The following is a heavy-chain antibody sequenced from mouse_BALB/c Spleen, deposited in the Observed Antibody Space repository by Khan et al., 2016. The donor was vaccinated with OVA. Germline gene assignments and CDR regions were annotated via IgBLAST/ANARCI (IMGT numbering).Heavy chain of an antibody. J-gene: IGHJ4*01. CDR1: GYTFTSYW. CDR3: ARIRYYYGSNHYALDY. Sequence: DLVKPGASVKLSCKASGYTFTSYWINWIKQRPGQGLEWIGRVAPGSGITYYNEMFKGKATLTVDTSSSTAYLQLSSLSSEDSAVYVCARIRYYYGSNHYALDYWGQGTSVTVSS. D-gene: IGHD1-1*01. V-gene: IGHV1S41*01. CDR2: VAPGSGIT.